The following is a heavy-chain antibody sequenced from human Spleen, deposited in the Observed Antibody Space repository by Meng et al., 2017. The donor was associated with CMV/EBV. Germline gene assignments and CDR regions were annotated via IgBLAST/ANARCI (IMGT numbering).Heavy chain of an antibody. J-gene: IGHJ5*02. V-gene: IGHV4-30-4*01. Sequence: ISSPNLYWTWVRQPPGKGLEWIGYISFSGNTYYNPALKSRLTISVDTSKNQLSLRLDSVTAADTAMYYCARGEYCSAGSCHSFPWFGPWGQGTLVTVSS. CDR2: ISFSGNT. CDR3: ARGEYCSAGSCHSFPWFGP. D-gene: IGHD2-15*01. CDR1: ISSPNLY.